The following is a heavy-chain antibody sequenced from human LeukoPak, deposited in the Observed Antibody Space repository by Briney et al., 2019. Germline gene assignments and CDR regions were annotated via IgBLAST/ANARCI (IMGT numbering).Heavy chain of an antibody. V-gene: IGHV3-30*18. CDR1: GFTFSSYG. Sequence: PGGSLRLSCAASGFTFSSYGMHWVRQAPGKGLEWVAVISYDGSNKYYADSVKGRFTISRDNSKNTLYLQMNSLRAEDTAVYYCAKDVDTAMVFSYWGQGTLVTVSS. CDR3: AKDVDTAMVFSY. J-gene: IGHJ4*02. CDR2: ISYDGSNK. D-gene: IGHD5-18*01.